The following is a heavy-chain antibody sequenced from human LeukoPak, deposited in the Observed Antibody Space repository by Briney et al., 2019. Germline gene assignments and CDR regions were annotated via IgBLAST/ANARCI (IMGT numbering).Heavy chain of an antibody. D-gene: IGHD6-19*01. CDR3: AKADGAVAGDY. J-gene: IGHJ4*02. CDR2: ISYDGSNK. Sequence: PGGSLRLSCAAPGFTFSSYGMHWVRQAPGKGLEWVAVISYDGSNKYYADSVKGRFTISRDNSKNTLYLQMNSLRAEDTAVYYCAKADGAVAGDYWGQGTLVTVSS. CDR1: GFTFSSYG. V-gene: IGHV3-30*18.